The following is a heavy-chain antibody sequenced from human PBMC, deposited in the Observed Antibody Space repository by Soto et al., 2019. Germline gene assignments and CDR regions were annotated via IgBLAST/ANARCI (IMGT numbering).Heavy chain of an antibody. CDR3: VRGVIH. V-gene: IGHV4-31*03. CDR2: IDYRGST. D-gene: IGHD6-13*01. Sequence: PSETLSLTCTVSGGFISSGGYYWSWIRQHPGKGLEWIGYIDYRGSTDYSPSPKSRVTISLDTSKNQFSLKLSSVTAADTAVYFCVRGVIHWRQGTLVTVSS. CDR1: GGFISSGGYY. J-gene: IGHJ4*02.